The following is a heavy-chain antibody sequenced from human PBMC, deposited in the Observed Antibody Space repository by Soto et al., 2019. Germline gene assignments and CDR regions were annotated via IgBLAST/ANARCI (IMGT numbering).Heavy chain of an antibody. CDR3: ARHNYGSGSTYFDY. D-gene: IGHD3-10*01. J-gene: IGHJ4*02. CDR1: GVSISSGDYY. V-gene: IGHV4-30-4*01. Sequence: SETLSLTCTVSGVSISSGDYYWIWIRQPPGKGLEWIGYIYYSGSTNYNPSLKSRVTISVDTSKNQFSLKLNSMTAADTAVYYCARHNYGSGSTYFDYWGQGTLVTVSS. CDR2: IYYSGST.